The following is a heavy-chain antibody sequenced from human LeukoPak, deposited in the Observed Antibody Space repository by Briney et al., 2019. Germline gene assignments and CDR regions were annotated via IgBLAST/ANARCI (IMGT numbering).Heavy chain of an antibody. D-gene: IGHD1-26*01. Sequence: LSLTCAVYGGSFSDYYMSWIRQAPGKGLEWVSYISSSGSTIYYADSVKGRFTISRDNAKNSLYLQMNSLRAEDTAVYYCARRVGATKTRNWYFDLWGRGTLVTVSS. CDR3: ARRVGATKTRNWYFDL. J-gene: IGHJ2*01. V-gene: IGHV3-11*01. CDR1: GGSFSDYY. CDR2: ISSSGSTI.